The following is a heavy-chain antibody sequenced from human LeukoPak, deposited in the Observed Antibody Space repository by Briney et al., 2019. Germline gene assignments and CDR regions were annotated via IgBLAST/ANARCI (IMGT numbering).Heavy chain of an antibody. V-gene: IGHV4-59*12. CDR1: GGSISSYY. CDR3: AREKPSGHYQLLLSRYFDL. CDR2: IYYSGST. D-gene: IGHD2-2*01. Sequence: SETLSLTCTVSGGSISSYYWSWIRQPPGKGLEWIGYIYYSGSTNYNPSLKSRVTISVDTSKNQFSLQLNSVTPEDTAVYYCAREKPSGHYQLLLSRYFDLWGRGTLVTVSS. J-gene: IGHJ2*01.